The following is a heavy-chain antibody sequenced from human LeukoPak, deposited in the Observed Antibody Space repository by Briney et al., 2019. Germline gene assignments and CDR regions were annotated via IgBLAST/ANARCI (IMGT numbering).Heavy chain of an antibody. Sequence: PGGSLRLSCAASGFTFSSYSMNWVRQAPGKGLEWVSYISSSSSTIYYADSVKGRFTISRDNAKNSLYLQMNSLRAEDTAVYYCARDQDIVVVVAASPGSFDYWGQGTLVTVSS. CDR2: ISSSSSTI. V-gene: IGHV3-48*01. CDR3: ARDQDIVVVVAASPGSFDY. J-gene: IGHJ4*02. D-gene: IGHD2-15*01. CDR1: GFTFSSYS.